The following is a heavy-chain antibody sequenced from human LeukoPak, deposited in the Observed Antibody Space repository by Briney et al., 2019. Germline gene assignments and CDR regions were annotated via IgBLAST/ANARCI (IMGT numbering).Heavy chain of an antibody. CDR3: ARPREDVVTATETHDAFDI. CDR2: IYPGDSDT. Sequence: GESLKISCKGSGYSFTSYWIGWVRQMPGKGLERMGIIYPGDSDTRYSPSFQGQVTISADKSISTAYLQWSSLKASDTAMYYCARPREDVVTATETHDAFDIWRQATMVTVSS. D-gene: IGHD2-21*02. V-gene: IGHV5-51*01. J-gene: IGHJ3*02. CDR1: GYSFTSYW.